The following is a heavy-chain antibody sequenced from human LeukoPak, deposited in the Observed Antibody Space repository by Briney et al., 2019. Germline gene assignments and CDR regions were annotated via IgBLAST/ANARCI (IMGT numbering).Heavy chain of an antibody. V-gene: IGHV4-59*08. CDR2: IYYSGST. J-gene: IGHJ5*02. CDR1: GGSISSYY. CDR3: ARHAESGYDRFDL. D-gene: IGHD5-12*01. Sequence: SETLSLTCSVSGGSISSYYWSWIRQPPGKGLEWFGYIYYSGSTNYKSPLKSRVTMSGDTSKNQFSLELRSVTAADTAVYYCARHAESGYDRFDLWDQGTLVTVSS.